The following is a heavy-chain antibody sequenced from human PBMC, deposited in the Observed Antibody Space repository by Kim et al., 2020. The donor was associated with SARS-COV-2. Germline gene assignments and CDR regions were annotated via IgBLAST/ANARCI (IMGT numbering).Heavy chain of an antibody. Sequence: GGSLRLSCAASGFTFSSYAMSWVCQAPGKGLEWVSAISGSGGSTYYADPVKGRFTISRDNSKNTLYLQMNSLRAEDTAVYYCAKVHLYPRSTNPRGWFDPWGQGTLVTVSS. D-gene: IGHD3-10*01. CDR1: GFTFSSYA. J-gene: IGHJ5*02. V-gene: IGHV3-23*01. CDR3: AKVHLYPRSTNPRGWFDP. CDR2: ISGSGGST.